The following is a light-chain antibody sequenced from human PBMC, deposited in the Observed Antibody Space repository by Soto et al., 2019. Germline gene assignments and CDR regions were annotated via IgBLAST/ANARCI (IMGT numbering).Light chain of an antibody. V-gene: IGKV1-5*03. CDR3: QHDNSYSEA. Sequence: DIQMTQSPSTLSGSEGGRVTITCRASQTISSWLAWYQQKPGKAPKLLIYKASTLKSGVPSRFSGSGSGTEFTLTISSLQPDDFATYYCQHDNSYSEAFGQGTKVDVK. CDR2: KAS. J-gene: IGKJ1*01. CDR1: QTISSW.